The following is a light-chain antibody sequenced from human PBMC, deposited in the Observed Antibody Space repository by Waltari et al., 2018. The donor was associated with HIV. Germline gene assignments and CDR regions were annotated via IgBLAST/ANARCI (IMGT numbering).Light chain of an antibody. CDR2: SNN. CDR1: SSNIGSNT. J-gene: IGLJ3*02. CDR3: AAWDDSLNGRV. V-gene: IGLV1-44*01. Sequence: QSVLTQPPSASGTPGQRVTISCSGSSSNIGSNTVNWYQQLPGTAPKLPIYSNNQRPSGVPDRFSGSKSGTSAALAISGLQSEDVADYYCAAWDDSLNGRVFGGGTKLTVL.